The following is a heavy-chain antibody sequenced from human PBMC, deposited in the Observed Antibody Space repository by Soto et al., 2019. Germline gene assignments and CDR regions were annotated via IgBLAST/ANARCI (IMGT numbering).Heavy chain of an antibody. V-gene: IGHV5-51*01. CDR1: GYSFTSYW. J-gene: IGHJ3*02. CDR3: ARHIYCSGGSCYVVAFDI. D-gene: IGHD2-15*01. Sequence: PGESLKISCKGSGYSFTSYWIGWVRQMPGKGLEWMGIIYPGDSDTRYSPSFQGQVTISADKSISTAYLQWSSLKASDTAMYYCARHIYCSGGSCYVVAFDIWGQGTMVTV. CDR2: IYPGDSDT.